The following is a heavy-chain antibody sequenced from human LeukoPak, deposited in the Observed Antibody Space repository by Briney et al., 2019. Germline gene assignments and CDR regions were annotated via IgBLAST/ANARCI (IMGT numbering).Heavy chain of an antibody. Sequence: ASVKVSCKASGATFSNYIINWVRQAPGQGLEWMGWINPNSGGTQYSQKFQGRVTLTRDTSITTGYMELSGLTSDDTAVYYCASLSYYDLSGYFYWGQGTLVTVSS. CDR2: INPNSGGT. CDR3: ASLSYYDLSGYFY. J-gene: IGHJ4*02. D-gene: IGHD3-22*01. V-gene: IGHV1-2*02. CDR1: GATFSNYI.